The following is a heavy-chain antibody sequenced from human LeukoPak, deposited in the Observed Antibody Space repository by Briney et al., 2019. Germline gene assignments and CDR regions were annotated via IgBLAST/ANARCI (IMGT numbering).Heavy chain of an antibody. Sequence: ASVKVSYKASGYTFTGYYMHWVRQAPGQGREWMGWINPNSGGTNYAQKFQGRATMTRDTSISTAYMELSRLRSDDTAVYYCARVGDSSSWRPLDYWGQGTLVTVSS. J-gene: IGHJ4*02. D-gene: IGHD6-6*01. CDR1: GYTFTGYY. CDR2: INPNSGGT. V-gene: IGHV1-2*02. CDR3: ARVGDSSSWRPLDY.